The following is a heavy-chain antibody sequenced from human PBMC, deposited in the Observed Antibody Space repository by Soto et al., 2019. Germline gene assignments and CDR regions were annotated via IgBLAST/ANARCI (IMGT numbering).Heavy chain of an antibody. J-gene: IGHJ2*01. CDR3: ARQLGSGWDKNWYFDL. Sequence: QVQLVQSGAEVKKPGSSVKVYCKASGGTFSSYAISWVRQAPGQGLEWMGGIIPIFGTANYAQTFQGRVTITADESTSTAYMDLSSLRSEDTAVYYCARQLGSGWDKNWYFDLWGRGTLVTVSS. CDR1: GGTFSSYA. CDR2: IIPIFGTA. D-gene: IGHD6-19*01. V-gene: IGHV1-69*01.